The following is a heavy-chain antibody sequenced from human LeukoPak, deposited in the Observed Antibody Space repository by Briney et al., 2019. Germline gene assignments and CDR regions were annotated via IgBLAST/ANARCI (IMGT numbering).Heavy chain of an antibody. CDR1: GFTVSINY. D-gene: IGHD4-17*01. V-gene: IGHV3-53*01. J-gene: IGHJ3*01. CDR3: VKDLGDDYENAFDF. Sequence: GGSLRLSCAASGFTVSINYMSWVRQAPGKGLEWVSVIYSGGNTYYADSVKGRFTISRDNSKNTVYLQMNSLRAEDTAPYYCVKDLGDDYENAFDFWGQGTLVTVSS. CDR2: IYSGGNT.